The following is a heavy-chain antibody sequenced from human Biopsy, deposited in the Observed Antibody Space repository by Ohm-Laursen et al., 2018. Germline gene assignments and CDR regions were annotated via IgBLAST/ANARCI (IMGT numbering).Heavy chain of an antibody. V-gene: IGHV1-69*04. CDR1: GDTFTKYG. CDR3: ARGGSGSGYYGMDV. CDR2: IIPIVDIV. Sequence: SSVKVSCKASGDTFTKYGIFWVRQAPGQGLEWMGRIIPIVDIVNYAQRFQGRVTMTADKSTSTAYLDLSSLISEDTAVYYCARGGSGSGYYGMDVWGQGTTVIVSS. D-gene: IGHD3-10*01. J-gene: IGHJ6*02.